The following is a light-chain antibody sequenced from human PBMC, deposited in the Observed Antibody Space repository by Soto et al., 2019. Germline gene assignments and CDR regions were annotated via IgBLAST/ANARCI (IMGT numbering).Light chain of an antibody. V-gene: IGLV2-14*01. J-gene: IGLJ2*01. CDR3: SSYTSTSTLVV. CDR1: INDVGAYNY. Sequence: QSALTQAASVSGSPGQPITISCTGTINDVGAYNYVSWYQQHPGKAPKLMIYEVSNRPSGVSNRFSGSKSGNTASLTISGLQAEDEADYYCSSYTSTSTLVVFGGGTKLTVL. CDR2: EVS.